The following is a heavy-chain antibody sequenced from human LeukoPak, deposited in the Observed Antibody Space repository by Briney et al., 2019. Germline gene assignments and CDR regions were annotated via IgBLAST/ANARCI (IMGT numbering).Heavy chain of an antibody. V-gene: IGHV1-69*13. J-gene: IGHJ4*02. CDR2: IIPIFGTA. CDR3: ARDPFFVGATSSFDY. Sequence: ASVKVSCKASGGTFSSYAISWVRQAPGQGLEWMGGIIPIFGTANYAQKFQGRVTITADESTSTAYMELSSLRSEDTAVYYCARDPFFVGATSSFDYWGQGTLVTVSS. CDR1: GGTFSSYA. D-gene: IGHD1-26*01.